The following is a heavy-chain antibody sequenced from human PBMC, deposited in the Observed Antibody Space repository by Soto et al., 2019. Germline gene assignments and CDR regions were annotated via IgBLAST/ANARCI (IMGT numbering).Heavy chain of an antibody. CDR2: ISSSSSTI. Sequence: GGSLRLSCAASGFTFSSYSMNWVRQAPGKGLEWVSYISSSSSTIYYADSVKGRFTISRDNAKNSLYLQMNSLRDEDTAVYYCARVDDSIVVVPAAIYYYVMDVWGQGTTVTVTS. V-gene: IGHV3-48*02. D-gene: IGHD2-2*01. CDR1: GFTFSSYS. CDR3: ARVDDSIVVVPAAIYYYVMDV. J-gene: IGHJ6*02.